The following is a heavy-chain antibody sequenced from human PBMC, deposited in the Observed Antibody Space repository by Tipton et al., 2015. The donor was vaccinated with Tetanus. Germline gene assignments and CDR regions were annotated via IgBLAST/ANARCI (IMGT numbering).Heavy chain of an antibody. D-gene: IGHD1-1*01. CDR1: GGSVSSGNYY. CDR3: ARGPLENEGYFDS. J-gene: IGHJ4*02. CDR2: IYSSGGA. V-gene: IGHV4-61*01. Sequence: TLSLTCTVSGGSVSSGNYYWSWIRQPPGKGLEWIGHIYSSGGARYNPSLKSRTTMSVDRSKSQFSLEVTSVTAADTAVYFCARGPLENEGYFDSWGQGILVTVTA.